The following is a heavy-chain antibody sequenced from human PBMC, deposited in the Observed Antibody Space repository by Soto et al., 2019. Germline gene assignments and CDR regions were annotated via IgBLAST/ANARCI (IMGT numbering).Heavy chain of an antibody. CDR2: IYHSGST. V-gene: IGHV4-4*02. Sequence: QVQLQESGPGLVKPSGTLSLTCAVSGGSISSSNWWSWVRQPPGKGLEWIGEIYHSGSTNYNPSLKSRVTKSVDKSKNQFSLKLSSVTAADTAVYYCARGAGGIAARTPVHYGMDVWGQGTTVTVSS. D-gene: IGHD6-6*01. J-gene: IGHJ6*02. CDR3: ARGAGGIAARTPVHYGMDV. CDR1: GGSISSSNW.